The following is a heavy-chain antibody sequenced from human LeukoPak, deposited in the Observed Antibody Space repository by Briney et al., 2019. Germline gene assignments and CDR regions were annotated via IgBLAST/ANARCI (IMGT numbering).Heavy chain of an antibody. CDR2: SYYSGST. J-gene: IGHJ4*02. CDR3: ARLVGDYDY. CDR1: GGSISSYY. D-gene: IGHD4-17*01. Sequence: KPSETLSLTCTVSGGSISSYYWSWIRQPPGKGLEWIGYSYYSGSTYYNPSLKSRVTISVDTSKNQFSLKLSSVTAADTAVYYCARLVGDYDYWGQGTLVTVSS. V-gene: IGHV4-59*08.